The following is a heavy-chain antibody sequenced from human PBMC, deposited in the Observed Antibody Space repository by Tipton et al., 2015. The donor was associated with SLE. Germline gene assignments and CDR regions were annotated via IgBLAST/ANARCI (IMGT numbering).Heavy chain of an antibody. D-gene: IGHD3-22*01. Sequence: VQLVQSGAEVKKPGESLKISCKGSGYSFTIYWIGWVRQIPGKGLEWMGIIYPGDSDARYSPSFQGQVIISADKSTSTAYLQWSSLKASDTAMYYCARGHYYDSGGDSCDYWGQGTLVTVSS. CDR3: ARGHYYDSGGDSCDY. V-gene: IGHV5-51*01. J-gene: IGHJ4*02. CDR1: GYSFTIYW. CDR2: IYPGDSDA.